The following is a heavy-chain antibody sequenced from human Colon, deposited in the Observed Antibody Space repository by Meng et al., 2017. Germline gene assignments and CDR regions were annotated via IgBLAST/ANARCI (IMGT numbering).Heavy chain of an antibody. D-gene: IGHD3-3*01. J-gene: IGHJ4*02. CDR3: ARWEWQHVGYFDY. V-gene: IGHV3-33*01. Sequence: QLQWFCAGVVVVQRESHQTLSLSCAGFTFSTNGMGVVVQGTGQGPGWVAVIWPDVRNEYYAGSVKGRFTISRENSKNTLYLQMNILRAEDTAVYYCARWEWQHVGYFDYWGQGTLVTVSS. CDR2: IWPDVRNE. CDR1: GFTFSTNG.